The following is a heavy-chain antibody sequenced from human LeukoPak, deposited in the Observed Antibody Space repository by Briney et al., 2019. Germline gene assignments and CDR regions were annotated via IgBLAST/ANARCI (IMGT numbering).Heavy chain of an antibody. V-gene: IGHV1-2*02. CDR3: ATSTGYSNTWGAFDI. J-gene: IGHJ3*02. CDR1: GYTFTSYY. D-gene: IGHD6-13*01. CDR2: INPNSGGT. Sequence: GASVKVSCKASGYTFTSYYMHWVRQAPGQGLEYLGWINPNSGGTNYAQKFQGRVTMTRDTSISTVSMDLTSLRSDDTAVYYCATSTGYSNTWGAFDIWGQGTMVTVS.